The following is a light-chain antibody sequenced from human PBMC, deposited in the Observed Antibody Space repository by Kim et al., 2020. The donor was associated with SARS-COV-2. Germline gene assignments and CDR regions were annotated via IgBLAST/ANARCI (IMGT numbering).Light chain of an antibody. CDR1: QSVSSTY. CDR2: GAS. V-gene: IGKV3-20*01. CDR3: QQFGSSSYT. Sequence: DIVLTQSPGTLSLSPGERATLSCRASQSVSSTYLAWYQQKPGQAPRLLIFGASSRATGIPDRFRGSGSGTDFTLTISRLEPEDFAVYFCQQFGSSSYTFGQGTKLEI. J-gene: IGKJ2*01.